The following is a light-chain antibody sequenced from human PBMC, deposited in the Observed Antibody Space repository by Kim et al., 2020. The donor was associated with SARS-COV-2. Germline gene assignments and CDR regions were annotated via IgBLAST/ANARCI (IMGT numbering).Light chain of an antibody. V-gene: IGKV3-15*01. CDR1: QSIRIK. CDR3: QQYHNWPPVT. J-gene: IGKJ5*01. CDR2: GSS. Sequence: GAKAPHSCTHSQSIRIKLAGLQKKPGPPPKLLMYGSSTRATGIPARFSGSGFGTEFTPTNSSLESEDSALYYWQQYHNWPPVTFGQGTRLEIK.